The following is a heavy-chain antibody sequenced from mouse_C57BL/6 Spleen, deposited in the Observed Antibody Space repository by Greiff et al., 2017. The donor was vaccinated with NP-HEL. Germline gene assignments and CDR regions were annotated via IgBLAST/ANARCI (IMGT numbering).Heavy chain of an antibody. V-gene: IGHV2-2*01. J-gene: IGHJ4*01. CDR3: ARKSYYGYDEAMDY. CDR1: GFSLTSYG. CDR2: IWSGGST. Sequence: QVQLKQSGPGLVQPSQSLSITCTVSGFSLTSYGVHWVRQSPGTGLEWLGVIWSGGSTDYNAAFISRLSITKDNSKSQVFFKMNSLQADDTAIYYCARKSYYGYDEAMDYWGQGTSVTVSS. D-gene: IGHD2-2*01.